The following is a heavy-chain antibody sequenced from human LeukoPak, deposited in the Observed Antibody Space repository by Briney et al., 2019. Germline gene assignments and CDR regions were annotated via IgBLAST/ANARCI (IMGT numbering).Heavy chain of an antibody. V-gene: IGHV3-23*01. CDR1: GFTFSSYG. D-gene: IGHD6-25*01. CDR2: ISGSGGST. J-gene: IGHJ4*02. Sequence: PGGTLRLSCAASGFTFSSYGMSWVRQAPGKGLEWVSAISGSGGSTYYADSVKGRFTISRDNSKNTLYLQMNSLRAEDTAVYYCARDGGRKEDYWGQGTLVTVSS. CDR3: ARDGGRKEDY.